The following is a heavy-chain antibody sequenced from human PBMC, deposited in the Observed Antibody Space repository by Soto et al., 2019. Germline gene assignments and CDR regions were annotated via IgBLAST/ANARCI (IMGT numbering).Heavy chain of an antibody. CDR2: ISNDGSKN. J-gene: IGHJ6*02. V-gene: IGHV3-30-3*01. CDR3: ARAVSHITTALFVRLDV. D-gene: IGHD5-18*01. CDR1: GFTFSNYA. Sequence: QVQLVESGGSVVQPGRSLRLSCAASGFTFSNYAMHWVRQAPGQGLEWVALISNDGSKNYYADSVTGRFSISRDNSRNTLYLQLDSLRAEDTALYYSARAVSHITTALFVRLDVWGQGTTVTVSS.